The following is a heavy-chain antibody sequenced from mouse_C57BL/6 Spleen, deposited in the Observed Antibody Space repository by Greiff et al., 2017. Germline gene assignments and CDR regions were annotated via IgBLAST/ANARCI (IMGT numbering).Heavy chain of an antibody. Sequence: QVQLQQSGPGLVAPSQSLSITCTVSGFSLTSYAISWVRQPPGKGLEWLGVIWTGGGTNYNSALKSRLSISKDNSKSQVFLKMNSLQTDDTARYXCARTGIGGLYYAMDYWGQGTSVTVSS. V-gene: IGHV2-9-1*01. J-gene: IGHJ4*01. CDR2: IWTGGGT. CDR1: GFSLTSYA. CDR3: ARTGIGGLYYAMDY. D-gene: IGHD4-1*01.